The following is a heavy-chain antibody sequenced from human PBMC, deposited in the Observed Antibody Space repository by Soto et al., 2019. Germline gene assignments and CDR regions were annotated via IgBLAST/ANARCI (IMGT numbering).Heavy chain of an antibody. D-gene: IGHD2-2*01. CDR1: GYSFTSYW. Sequence: GESLKISCKGSGYSFTSYWIGWVRQMPGKGLEWMGIIYPGYSDTRYRPSFQGRVTISADKSVNTAYLQWSSLRASDTAIYYCARPAGRRTLYANWGQGTPVPVSA. V-gene: IGHV5-51*01. CDR2: IYPGYSDT. CDR3: ARPAGRRTLYAN. J-gene: IGHJ4*02.